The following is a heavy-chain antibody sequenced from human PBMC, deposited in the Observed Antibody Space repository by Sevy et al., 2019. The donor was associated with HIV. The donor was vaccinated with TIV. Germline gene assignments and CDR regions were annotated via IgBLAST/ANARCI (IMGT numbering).Heavy chain of an antibody. CDR3: VKGGYYYGSGSYDAFDI. Sequence: WGSLRLSCSASGFTFSSYAMHWVRQAPGKGLEYVSAISSNGGSTYYADSVKDRFTISRDNSKNTLYLQMSSLRAEDTAVYYCVKGGYYYGSGSYDAFDIWGQGTMVTVSS. J-gene: IGHJ3*02. V-gene: IGHV3-64D*06. CDR1: GFTFSSYA. CDR2: ISSNGGST. D-gene: IGHD3-10*01.